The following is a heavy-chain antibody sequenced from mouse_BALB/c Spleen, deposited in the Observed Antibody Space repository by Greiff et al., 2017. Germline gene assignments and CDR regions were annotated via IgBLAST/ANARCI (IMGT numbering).Heavy chain of an antibody. CDR2: IWAGGST. V-gene: IGHV2-9*02. Sequence: VKLMESGPGLVAPSQSLSITCTVSGFSLTSYGVHWVRQPPGKGLEWLGVIWAGGSTNYNSALMSRLSISKDNSKSQVFLKMNSLQTDDTAMYYCARDHYGSRDYFDYWGQGTTLTVSS. CDR3: ARDHYGSRDYFDY. CDR1: GFSLTSYG. J-gene: IGHJ2*01. D-gene: IGHD1-1*01.